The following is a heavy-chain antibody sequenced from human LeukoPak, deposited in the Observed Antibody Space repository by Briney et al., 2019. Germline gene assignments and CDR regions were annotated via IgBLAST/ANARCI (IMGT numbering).Heavy chain of an antibody. V-gene: IGHV3-21*01. J-gene: IGHJ4*02. CDR1: GFIFSSYD. D-gene: IGHD6-13*01. Sequence: PGGSLRLSCAASGFIFSSYDMHWVRQAPGKGLEWVSSISSSSSYIYYADSVKGRFTISRDNAKNSLYLQMNSLRAEDTAVYYCARGTPGIALIFDYWGQGTLVTVSS. CDR3: ARGTPGIALIFDY. CDR2: ISSSSSYI.